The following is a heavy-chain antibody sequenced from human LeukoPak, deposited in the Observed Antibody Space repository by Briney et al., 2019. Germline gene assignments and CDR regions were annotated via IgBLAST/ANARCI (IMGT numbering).Heavy chain of an antibody. D-gene: IGHD5-12*01. J-gene: IGHJ6*02. CDR2: IYYTGDT. CDR3: VRDRGYSGYDYYGMDV. V-gene: IGHV4-59*01. Sequence: PSETLSLTCTVSGGSISRYYWNWIRQPPRRGLEWIGYIYYTGDTNYTPSLKSRVTISVDTSTTQFSLKLTSVTAADTAVYYCVRDRGYSGYDYYGMDVWGQGTTVTVSS. CDR1: GGSISRYY.